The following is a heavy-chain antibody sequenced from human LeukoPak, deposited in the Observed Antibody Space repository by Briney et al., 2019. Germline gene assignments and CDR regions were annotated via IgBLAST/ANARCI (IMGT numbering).Heavy chain of an antibody. V-gene: IGHV4-34*01. D-gene: IGHD2-8*02. J-gene: IGHJ4*02. CDR2: INHSGST. Sequence: SETLSLTCAVYGVSFSGYYWSWIRQPPGKGLEWIGEINHSGSTNYNPSLKSRVTISVDTSKNQFSLKLSSVTAADTAVYYCARGWSHLDYWGQGTLVTVSS. CDR3: ARGWSHLDY. CDR1: GVSFSGYY.